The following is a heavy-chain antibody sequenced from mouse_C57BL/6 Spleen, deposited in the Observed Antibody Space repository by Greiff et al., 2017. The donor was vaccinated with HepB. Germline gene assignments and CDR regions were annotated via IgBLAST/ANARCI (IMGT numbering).Heavy chain of an antibody. V-gene: IGHV1-4*01. CDR3: ARKSTRASY. Sequence: VQLQQSGADLVKPGASVKMSCKASGYTFTSYTMHWVKQRPGQGLEWIGYINPSSGYTKYNQTFKDKATLTEDKSSSTAYMQLSSLTSEDSAVYYCARKSTRASYWGQGTTLTGSS. CDR1: GYTFTSYT. CDR2: INPSSGYT. J-gene: IGHJ2*01. D-gene: IGHD3-1*01.